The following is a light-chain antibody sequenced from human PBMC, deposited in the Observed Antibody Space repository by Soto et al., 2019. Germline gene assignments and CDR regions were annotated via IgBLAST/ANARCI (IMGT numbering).Light chain of an antibody. V-gene: IGKV3-11*01. CDR1: QFLSSY. CDR3: HQRNK. Sequence: EIVLTQFPAHVSLSPGDRATLSCRPSQFLSSYLAWYQQKPGQPPRLLIYDTSNRATGIPARFSGSRSGTDFTLTISSLEPEDFGVYFCHQRNKFGQGTRLETK. J-gene: IGKJ5*01. CDR2: DTS.